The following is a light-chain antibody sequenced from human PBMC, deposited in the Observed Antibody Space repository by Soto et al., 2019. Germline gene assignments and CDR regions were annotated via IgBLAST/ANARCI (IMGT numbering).Light chain of an antibody. Sequence: QSVLTQPPSASGSPGQSVAISCTGTSSDVGGYNYVSWYQQHPGKAPKLMIYEVNKRPSGVPDRFSGSKSGNTASLTVSGLQAEDEADYYCSSYAGRTLYVFGTGTKLTVL. CDR2: EVN. V-gene: IGLV2-8*01. CDR1: SSDVGGYNY. J-gene: IGLJ1*01. CDR3: SSYAGRTLYV.